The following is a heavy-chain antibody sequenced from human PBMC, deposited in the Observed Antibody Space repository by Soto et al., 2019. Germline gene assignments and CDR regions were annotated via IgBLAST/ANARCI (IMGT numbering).Heavy chain of an antibody. V-gene: IGHV3-74*01. CDR1: GFTFSSYW. J-gene: IGHJ4*02. D-gene: IGHD6-13*01. Sequence: GGSRRRSWAASGFTFSSYWMHWVRQAPGKGLVWVSRINGDGSSTSYADSVKGRFTISRDNAENTLFLQMNSLRAEDTAIYYCARATFGSSTWYDYWGQGTLVTVSS. CDR2: INGDGSST. CDR3: ARATFGSSTWYDY.